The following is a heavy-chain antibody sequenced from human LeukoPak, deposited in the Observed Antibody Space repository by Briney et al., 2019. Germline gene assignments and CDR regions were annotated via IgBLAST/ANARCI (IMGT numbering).Heavy chain of an antibody. CDR3: ASCTVSSYYYYMDV. J-gene: IGHJ6*03. CDR2: IYYSGST. Sequence: SETLSLTCTVSGGSISSYYWSWIRQPPGKGLEWIGYIYYSGSTNYNPSLKSRVTISVDTSKNQFSLKLRSVTAADTAVYYCASCTVSSYYYYMDVWGKGTTVTVSS. V-gene: IGHV4-59*08. D-gene: IGHD4-11*01. CDR1: GGSISSYY.